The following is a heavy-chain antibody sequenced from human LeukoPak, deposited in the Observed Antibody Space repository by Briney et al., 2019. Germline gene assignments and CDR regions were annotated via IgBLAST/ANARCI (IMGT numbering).Heavy chain of an antibody. V-gene: IGHV3-11*04. Sequence: AGSLRLSCAASGFTFSDYYMSWIRQAPGKGLEWVSYISSSGNIIYYADSVKGRFTISRDNAKNSLYLQMNSLRAEDTAVYYCARGHFDSSGQSDYWGQGTLVTVSS. CDR1: GFTFSDYY. CDR3: ARGHFDSSGQSDY. J-gene: IGHJ4*02. CDR2: ISSSGNII. D-gene: IGHD3-22*01.